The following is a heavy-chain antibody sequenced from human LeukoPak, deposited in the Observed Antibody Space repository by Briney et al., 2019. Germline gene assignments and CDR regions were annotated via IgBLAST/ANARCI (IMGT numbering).Heavy chain of an antibody. CDR2: ISSSGSTI. V-gene: IGHV3-48*03. CDR1: GFTISSYE. J-gene: IGHJ6*02. Sequence: PGGSLRLSCAAYGFTISSYEMNWVRQAPGKGLEWVSYISSSGSTIYYADSVKGRFTISRDNAKNSLYLQMNSLRADDTAVYYCARGVATIYYYYYGMDVWGQGTTVTVSS. D-gene: IGHD5-12*01. CDR3: ARGVATIYYYYYGMDV.